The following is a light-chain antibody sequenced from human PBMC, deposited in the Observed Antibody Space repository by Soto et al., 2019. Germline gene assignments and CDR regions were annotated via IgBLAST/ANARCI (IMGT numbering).Light chain of an antibody. J-gene: IGLJ1*01. CDR1: SSDVGGYNY. Sequence: QSALTQPASVSGSPGQSITISCTGTSSDVGGYNYVSWYQQHPGKAPKLMIYDVSNRPSGVSNRFSGSKSGNTASLTISRLQAEDEADYYCCSYTSSSTLYVFGTGTKLTVL. V-gene: IGLV2-14*01. CDR2: DVS. CDR3: CSYTSSSTLYV.